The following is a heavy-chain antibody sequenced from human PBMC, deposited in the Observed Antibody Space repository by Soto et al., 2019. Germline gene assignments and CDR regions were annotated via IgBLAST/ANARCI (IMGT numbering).Heavy chain of an antibody. J-gene: IGHJ4*02. CDR1: GFTFSSYA. Sequence: EVQLLESGGGLVQPGGSLRLSCAASGFTFSSYAMSWVRQAPGKGLEWVSAISGSGGSTYYADSVKGRFTISRDNSKNTLYLPMNSLRAEDTAVYYCAKAAEDIVVVPAALSGWGQGTLVTVSS. CDR3: AKAAEDIVVVPAALSG. D-gene: IGHD2-2*01. CDR2: ISGSGGST. V-gene: IGHV3-23*01.